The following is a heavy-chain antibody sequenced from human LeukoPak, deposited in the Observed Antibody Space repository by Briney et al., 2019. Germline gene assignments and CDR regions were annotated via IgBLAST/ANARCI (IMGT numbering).Heavy chain of an antibody. CDR3: ARDRGGSGWFTFNY. J-gene: IGHJ4*02. Sequence: GGSLRLSCAASGFRFSSYWMTWVRQAPGKGLEWVSSISTSAAYMYYADSVKGRFTISRDNAKNSLYLEMSSLTVEDTAVYYCARDRGGSGWFTFNYWGQGSLVTVSS. CDR1: GFRFSSYW. CDR2: ISTSAAYM. V-gene: IGHV3-21*01. D-gene: IGHD6-19*01.